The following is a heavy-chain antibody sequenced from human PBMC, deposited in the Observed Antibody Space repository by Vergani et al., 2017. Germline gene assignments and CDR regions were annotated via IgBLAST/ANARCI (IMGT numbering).Heavy chain of an antibody. Sequence: QVQLQESGPGLVKPSETLSLTCTVPGGPISSYYWSWIRQPAWKGLEWIGRSYSSGSTNYNPSLKSPVTMSVDTSKNLFSLKLSSVTAADTAVYYCARVIGGGDYDMDVWGKGTTVTVSS. CDR2: SYSSGST. CDR3: ARVIGGGDYDMDV. D-gene: IGHD3-16*01. CDR1: GGPISSYY. V-gene: IGHV4-4*07. J-gene: IGHJ6*03.